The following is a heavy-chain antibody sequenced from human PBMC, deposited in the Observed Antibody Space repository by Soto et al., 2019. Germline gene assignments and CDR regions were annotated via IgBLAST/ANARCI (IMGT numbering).Heavy chain of an antibody. CDR1: GGSISSGGYY. Sequence: SETLSLTCTVSGGSISSGGYYWSWIRQHPGKGLERIGYIYYSGGTYYNPSLKSRVNISVETSKNQFSLKLSSVTAADTAVYYCARDTSKDGRSTDAFGIWGQGTMVTVSS. J-gene: IGHJ3*02. V-gene: IGHV4-31*03. CDR2: IYYSGGT. CDR3: ARDTSKDGRSTDAFGI. D-gene: IGHD3-3*01.